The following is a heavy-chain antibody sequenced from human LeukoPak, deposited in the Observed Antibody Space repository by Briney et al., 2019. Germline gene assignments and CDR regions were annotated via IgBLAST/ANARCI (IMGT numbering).Heavy chain of an antibody. CDR1: GFTFSSYA. CDR2: ISGSSGNT. V-gene: IGHV3-23*01. Sequence: GGSLRLSCAASGFTFSSYAMSWVRQAPGKGLEWVSAISGSSGNTYYADSVKGRFTISRDNSKSTLSPQMNSLRAEDTAIYYCATYRQVLLPFESWGQGTLVTVSS. D-gene: IGHD2-8*02. CDR3: ATYRQVLLPFES. J-gene: IGHJ4*02.